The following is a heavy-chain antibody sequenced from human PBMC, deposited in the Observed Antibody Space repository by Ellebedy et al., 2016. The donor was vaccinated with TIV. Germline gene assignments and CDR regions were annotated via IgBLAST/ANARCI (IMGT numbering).Heavy chain of an antibody. Sequence: ASVKVSCKASGYTFTSYGISWVRQAPGQGLEWMGWISAYNGNTNYAQKLQGRVTMTTDTSTSTAYMELRSLRSDDTAVYYCARGGYYYGSEPQSLGLRYYYMDVWGKGTTVTVSS. V-gene: IGHV1-18*01. CDR2: ISAYNGNT. CDR1: GYTFTSYG. D-gene: IGHD3-10*01. J-gene: IGHJ6*03. CDR3: ARGGYYYGSEPQSLGLRYYYMDV.